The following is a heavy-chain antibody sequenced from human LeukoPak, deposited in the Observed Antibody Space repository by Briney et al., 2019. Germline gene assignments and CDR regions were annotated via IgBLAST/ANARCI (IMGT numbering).Heavy chain of an antibody. Sequence: SETLSLTCSVSGGSINSGYWSWIRQPPGKGLEWIGLLYPSGSTNYNPSLKSRVTISVDTSRTQFSLKLSSMTAADAAVYYCAGGHYPLEYWGQGTLVTVSS. J-gene: IGHJ4*02. CDR1: GGSINSGY. D-gene: IGHD1-26*01. CDR3: AGGHYPLEY. CDR2: LYPSGST. V-gene: IGHV4-59*01.